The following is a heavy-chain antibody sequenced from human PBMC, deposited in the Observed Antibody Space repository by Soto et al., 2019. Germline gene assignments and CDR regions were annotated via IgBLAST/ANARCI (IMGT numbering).Heavy chain of an antibody. J-gene: IGHJ4*02. V-gene: IGHV3-49*03. CDR2: IRSKANGATT. CDR1: GFTFGDYP. CDR3: TRGQNGPFDY. Sequence: EVQLVESGGGLVQPGRSLRLSCTGTGFTFGDYPMTWLRQAPGKGLECVGFIRSKANGATTEYAASVKGRFTISRDESKSIAYLQMNSLKSEDTAMYYCTRGQNGPFDYWGQGTLVTVSS.